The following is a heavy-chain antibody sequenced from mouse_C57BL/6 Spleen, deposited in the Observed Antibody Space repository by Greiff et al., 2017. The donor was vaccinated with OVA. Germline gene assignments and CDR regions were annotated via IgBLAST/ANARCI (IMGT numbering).Heavy chain of an antibody. CDR1: GYTFTSYW. Sequence: VKLQESGAELVMPGASVKLSCKASGYTFTSYWMHWVKQRPGQGLEWIGEIDPSDSYTNYNQKFKGKSTLTVDKSSSTAYMQLSSLTSEDSAVYYCARGDERYWGQGTTLTVSS. V-gene: IGHV1-69*01. CDR2: IDPSDSYT. J-gene: IGHJ2*01. CDR3: ARGDERY.